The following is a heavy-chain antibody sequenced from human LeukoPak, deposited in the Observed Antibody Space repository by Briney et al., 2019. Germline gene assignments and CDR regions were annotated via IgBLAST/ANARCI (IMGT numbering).Heavy chain of an antibody. Sequence: ASVTVSCKASGYTFTGYYMHWVRQAPGQGLEWMGWINPNSGGTNYAQKFQGRVTMTRDTSISTAYMELSRLRSDDTAVYYCARDQQTGYNWNDGSGLDYWGQGTLVTVSS. CDR1: GYTFTGYY. CDR3: ARDQQTGYNWNDGSGLDY. CDR2: INPNSGGT. V-gene: IGHV1-2*02. J-gene: IGHJ4*02. D-gene: IGHD1-1*01.